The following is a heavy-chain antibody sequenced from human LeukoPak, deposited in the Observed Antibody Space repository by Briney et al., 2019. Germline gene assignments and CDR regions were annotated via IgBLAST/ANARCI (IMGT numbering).Heavy chain of an antibody. J-gene: IGHJ4*02. CDR2: ISGNSHHI. Sequence: AGGSLRLSCAASGFTFSDYSMKWVRQAPGRALEWVSSISGNSHHIYYADPVKGRFTISRDNAYRSLYLQMDSLRVEDTAVYYCASGTIVGARGADNWGQGALVPVSS. V-gene: IGHV3-21*01. CDR3: ASGTIVGARGADN. CDR1: GFTFSDYS. D-gene: IGHD1-26*01.